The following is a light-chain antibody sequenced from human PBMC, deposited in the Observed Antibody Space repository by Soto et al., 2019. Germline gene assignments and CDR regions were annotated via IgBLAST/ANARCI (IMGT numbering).Light chain of an antibody. CDR1: SSDIGASNF. Sequence: QSALTQPPSVSGSPGQSITVSCTGTSSDIGASNFVSWYQHLPGRAPKVIIFEATNRPSGVSDRFSGSKSGTSASLAIAGLQTEDEGDYSCQTYDSSLSGLYVFGTGTKVTVL. J-gene: IGLJ1*01. CDR3: QTYDSSLSGLYV. CDR2: EAT. V-gene: IGLV2-14*01.